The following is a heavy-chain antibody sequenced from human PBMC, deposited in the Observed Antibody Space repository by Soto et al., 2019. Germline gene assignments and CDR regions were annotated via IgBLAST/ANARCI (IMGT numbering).Heavy chain of an antibody. CDR3: AREFNQFDY. V-gene: IGHV4-59*01. J-gene: IGHJ4*02. Sequence: SETLSLTCTVSGDSISSYYWSWIRQPPGKGLEWIGYIYNSGSTHYNPSLKSRVTISLDTSKNQFSLKLSSVTAADTAVYYCAREFNQFDYWGRGTLVTVSS. CDR1: GDSISSYY. CDR2: IYNSGST.